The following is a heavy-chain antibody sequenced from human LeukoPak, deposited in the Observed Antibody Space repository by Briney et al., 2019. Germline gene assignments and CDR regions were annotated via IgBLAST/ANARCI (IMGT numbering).Heavy chain of an antibody. Sequence: SETLSLTCTVSGGSISSSSYYWGWIRQLPGKGLEWIGSIYHSGSTYYNPSLKSRVTISVDTSKNQFSLKLSSVTAADTAVYYCARVTAHYYMDVWGKGTTVTVSS. CDR3: ARVTAHYYMDV. J-gene: IGHJ6*03. CDR1: GGSISSSSYY. V-gene: IGHV4-39*07. CDR2: IYHSGST. D-gene: IGHD5-18*01.